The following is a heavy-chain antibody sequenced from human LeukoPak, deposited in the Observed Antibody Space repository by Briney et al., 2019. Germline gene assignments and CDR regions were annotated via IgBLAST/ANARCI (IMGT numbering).Heavy chain of an antibody. CDR1: GYTFTGYY. D-gene: IGHD2-8*01. Sequence: ASVKVSCKASGYTFTGYYMHWVRQAPGQGLEWMGWINPNSGGTNYAQKFQGRVTMTRDTSISRAYMELSRLRSDDTAVYYCARGYCTNGVCSYFDYWGQGTLVTVSS. CDR2: INPNSGGT. J-gene: IGHJ4*02. V-gene: IGHV1-2*02. CDR3: ARGYCTNGVCSYFDY.